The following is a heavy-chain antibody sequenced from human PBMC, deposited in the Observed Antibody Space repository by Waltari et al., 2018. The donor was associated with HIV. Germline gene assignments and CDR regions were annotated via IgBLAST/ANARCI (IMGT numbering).Heavy chain of an antibody. CDR2: AIPMFGQA. D-gene: IGHD3-10*01. J-gene: IGHJ5*01. Sequence: QVQLVQSGAEVKKPGSSVKVSCKASGGAFVSHTLNWMRQAPGQGLEWMGRAIPMFGQANHVRKFQGRVTINADKSTTTAYMELNGLRIDDTAVYYCAAARETMGVDFDSWGQGTLVTVS. V-gene: IGHV1-69*02. CDR1: GGAFVSHT. CDR3: AAARETMGVDFDS.